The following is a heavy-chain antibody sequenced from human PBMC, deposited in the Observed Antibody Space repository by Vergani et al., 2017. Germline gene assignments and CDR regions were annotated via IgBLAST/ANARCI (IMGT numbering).Heavy chain of an antibody. V-gene: IGHV4-59*01. CDR2: IYYSGST. CDR1: GGSISSYY. CDR3: ARDSSFYYDFWSGYRGAFDI. D-gene: IGHD3-3*01. Sequence: QVQLQESGPGLVKPSETLSLTCTVSGGSISSYYWSWIRQPPGKGLEWIGYIYYSGSTNYNPALKSRVTISVDTSKNQFSLKLSSVTAADTDVYYCARDSSFYYDFWSGYRGAFDIWGQGTMVTVSS. J-gene: IGHJ3*02.